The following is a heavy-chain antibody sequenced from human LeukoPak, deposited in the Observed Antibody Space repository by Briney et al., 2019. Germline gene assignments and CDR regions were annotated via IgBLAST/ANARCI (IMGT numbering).Heavy chain of an antibody. J-gene: IGHJ5*02. CDR2: INPSGDVR. D-gene: IGHD1-1*01. CDR3: ARDYSGEWEQLAGWWFDP. CDR1: GYTFTSYA. V-gene: IGHV1-46*01. Sequence: ASVKVSCKASGYTFTSYAMNWVRQAPGQGLEWMGIINPSGDVRSYAQKFKGRVTVTRDMSTRTVYMELSDLRPEDTAVYYCARDYSGEWEQLAGWWFDPWGQGTLVIVSS.